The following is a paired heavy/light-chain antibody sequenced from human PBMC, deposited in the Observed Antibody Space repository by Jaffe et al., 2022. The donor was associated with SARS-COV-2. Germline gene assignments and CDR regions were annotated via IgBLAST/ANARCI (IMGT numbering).Heavy chain of an antibody. Sequence: EVQLVESGGGLVQPGGSLRLSCAASGFTISSYWMSWVRQAPGKGLEWVANINLDGSDKYYVDSVKGRFTISRDNAKNSLYLQMNSLRPEDTAVYYCARGGLYYYDSSAYYITAFDIWGQGTVVTVSS. CDR1: GFTISSYW. D-gene: IGHD3-22*01. CDR2: INLDGSDK. V-gene: IGHV3-7*01. CDR3: ARGGLYYYDSSAYYITAFDI. J-gene: IGHJ3*02.
Light chain of an antibody. CDR3: YSTDSSGNQGV. J-gene: IGLJ2*01. CDR1: ALPKKY. V-gene: IGLV3-10*01. CDR2: EDS. Sequence: SYELTQPPSVSVSPGQTARITCSGDALPKKYAYWYQQKSGQAPVLVIYEDSKRPSGIPERLSGSSSGTMATLTISGAQVEDEADYYCYSTDSSGNQGVFGGGTKLTVL.